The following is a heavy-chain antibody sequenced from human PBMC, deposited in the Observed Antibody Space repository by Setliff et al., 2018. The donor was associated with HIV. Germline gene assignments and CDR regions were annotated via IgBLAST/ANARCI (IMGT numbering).Heavy chain of an antibody. CDR2: ISSSSDYI. V-gene: IGHV3-21*01. J-gene: IGHJ5*02. CDR1: GFTFSSYS. D-gene: IGHD1-26*01. Sequence: PGGSLRLSCAASGFTFSSYSMNWVRQAPGKGLEWVSSISSSSDYIYNADSVKGRFTISRDNAKNSLYLQMNSLRAEDTAVYYCARDLPLIVSSGRGNRWGQGTLVTVSS. CDR3: ARDLPLIVSSGRGNR.